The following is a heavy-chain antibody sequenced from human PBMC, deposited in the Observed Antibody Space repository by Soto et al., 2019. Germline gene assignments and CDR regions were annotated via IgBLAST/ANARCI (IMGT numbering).Heavy chain of an antibody. J-gene: IGHJ6*03. D-gene: IGHD3-10*01. CDR1: GGYFSGYY. CDR3: ARANYYGPGSNPPSYMDV. Sequence: SETLSLTCAVYGGYFSGYYWSWIRQPPGKGLEWIGEINHSGSTNYNPSLKSRVTISVDTSKTQFSLKLSSVTAADTAVYYCARANYYGPGSNPPSYMDVWGKGTTVTVS. V-gene: IGHV4-34*01. CDR2: INHSGST.